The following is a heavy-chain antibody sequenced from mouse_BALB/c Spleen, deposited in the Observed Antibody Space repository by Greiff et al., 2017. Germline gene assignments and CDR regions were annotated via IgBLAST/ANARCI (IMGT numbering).Heavy chain of an antibody. Sequence: QFQLQQSGPGLVAPSQSLSITCTVSGFSLTSYGVHWVRQPPGKGLEWLGVIWAGGSTNYNSALMSRLSISKDNSKSQVFLKMNSLQTDDTAMYYCARGPFYGSSYGYFDYWGQGTTLTVSS. CDR1: GFSLTSYG. CDR2: IWAGGST. D-gene: IGHD1-1*01. J-gene: IGHJ2*01. CDR3: ARGPFYGSSYGYFDY. V-gene: IGHV2-9*02.